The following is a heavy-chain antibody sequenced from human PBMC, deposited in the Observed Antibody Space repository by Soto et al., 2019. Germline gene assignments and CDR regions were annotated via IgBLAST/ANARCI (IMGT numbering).Heavy chain of an antibody. J-gene: IGHJ4*02. V-gene: IGHV1-18*01. Sequence: QVHLVQSGAEVKKPGASVKVSCKGSGYAFTTYGITWVRQAPGQGLEWMGWISAHNGNTNYAQKLQARVPVTRATSTTTAYMELRSLRSDDTAVYYCARGRYGDYWGQGALVTVSS. CDR2: ISAHNGNT. CDR1: GYAFTTYG. CDR3: ARGRYGDY. D-gene: IGHD1-1*01.